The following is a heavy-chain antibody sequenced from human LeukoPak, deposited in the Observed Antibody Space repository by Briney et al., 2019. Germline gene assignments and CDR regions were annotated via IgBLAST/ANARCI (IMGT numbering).Heavy chain of an antibody. J-gene: IGHJ2*01. CDR1: SGSISPYC. CDR2: IYNSGST. D-gene: IGHD3-22*01. Sequence: ASETLSLTCTVSSGSISPYCWGWIRQPPGKGLEWIGYIYNSGSTSYNPSLKSRLTISIDTSNNQFSLKLGSVTAADTAVYYCARRYYYDTSSYRSYWYFDLWGRGTLVTVSS. CDR3: ARRYYYDTSSYRSYWYFDL. V-gene: IGHV4-59*08.